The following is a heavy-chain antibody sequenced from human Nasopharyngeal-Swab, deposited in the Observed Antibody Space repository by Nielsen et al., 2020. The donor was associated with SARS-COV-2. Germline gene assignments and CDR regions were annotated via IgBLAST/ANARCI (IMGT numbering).Heavy chain of an antibody. CDR1: VDRVSSSSAS. Sequence: SQTLSLTCAISVDRVSSSSASWNWIRQSPSRGLEWLGRTYYRSKWYNDYAVSVKSRITINPDTSKNQFSLHLNSVTPEDTAVYYCARARGAYGDYYYYYYTDVWGKGTTVTVSS. D-gene: IGHD4-17*01. CDR3: ARARGAYGDYYYYYYTDV. V-gene: IGHV6-1*01. CDR2: TYYRSKWYN. J-gene: IGHJ6*03.